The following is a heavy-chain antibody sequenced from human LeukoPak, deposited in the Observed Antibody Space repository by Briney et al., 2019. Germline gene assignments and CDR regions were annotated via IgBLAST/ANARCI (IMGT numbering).Heavy chain of an antibody. CDR1: GFTFGSHA. J-gene: IGHJ4*02. CDR3: AKDPYGTYYGRFDC. V-gene: IGHV3-23*01. Sequence: GRSLRLSCAASGFTFGSHAMGWVRQPPGKGLEWVSGIVGSGGSTYYADSVKGRFTISRDNSKNTLYLQMNSLRGEDTALYYCAKDPYGTYYGRFDCWGQGTLVTVSS. CDR2: IVGSGGST. D-gene: IGHD1-26*01.